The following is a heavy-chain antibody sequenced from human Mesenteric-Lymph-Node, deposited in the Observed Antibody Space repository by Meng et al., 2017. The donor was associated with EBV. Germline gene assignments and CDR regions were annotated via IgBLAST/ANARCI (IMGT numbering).Heavy chain of an antibody. Sequence: QLQLHQWGSGLLKPAETLSLTCAVYGGSFSAFYWTWIRQPPGKGLEWIGEINHSGSTNYNPSLKSRVTISVDTSKNQFSLKLSSVTAADTAVYYCARKEQQLVHYFDYWGQGTLVTVSS. D-gene: IGHD6-13*01. CDR2: INHSGST. CDR1: GGSFSAFY. V-gene: IGHV4-34*01. J-gene: IGHJ4*02. CDR3: ARKEQQLVHYFDY.